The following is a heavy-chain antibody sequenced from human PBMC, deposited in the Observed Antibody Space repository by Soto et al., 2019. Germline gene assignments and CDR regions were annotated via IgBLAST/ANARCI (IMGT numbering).Heavy chain of an antibody. J-gene: IGHJ6*02. V-gene: IGHV3-30-3*01. Sequence: QVQLVESGGGVVQPGRSLRLSCAASGFTFSSYAMHWVRQAPGKGLEWVAVISYDGSNKYYADSVKGRFTISRDNSKNTLYLQMNSLRAEDTAVYYCARAQATVTSQSYYYYGMDVWGQGTTVTVSS. CDR2: ISYDGSNK. CDR3: ARAQATVTSQSYYYYGMDV. D-gene: IGHD4-4*01. CDR1: GFTFSSYA.